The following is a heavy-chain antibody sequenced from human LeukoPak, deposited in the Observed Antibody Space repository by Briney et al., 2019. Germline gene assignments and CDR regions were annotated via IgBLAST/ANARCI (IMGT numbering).Heavy chain of an antibody. D-gene: IGHD3-10*01. CDR1: GGSISSYY. CDR3: ARHEAETRHGSGSYGREASYMDV. V-gene: IGHV4-59*08. J-gene: IGHJ6*03. CDR2: IYYSGST. Sequence: SETLSLTCTVSGGSISSYYWSWIRQPPGKGLEWIGYIYYSGSTNYNPSLKSRVTKSVDTSKNQFSLKLSSVTAADTAVYYCARHEAETRHGSGSYGREASYMDVWGKGTTVTISS.